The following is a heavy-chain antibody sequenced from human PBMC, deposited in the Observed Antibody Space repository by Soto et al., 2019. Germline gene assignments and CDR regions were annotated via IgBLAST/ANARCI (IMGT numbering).Heavy chain of an antibody. CDR1: GFTFSSYA. CDR2: ISYDGSNK. CDR3: ARDDYYDSSGLFDY. J-gene: IGHJ4*02. V-gene: IGHV3-30-3*01. Sequence: QVQLVESGGGVLQPGRSLRLSCAASGFTFSSYAMHWVRQAPGKGLEWVAVISYDGSNKYYADSVKGRFTISRDNSKNTLDRQMNSRRAEDTAVYYGARDDYYDSSGLFDYWGQGTLVTVSS. D-gene: IGHD3-22*01.